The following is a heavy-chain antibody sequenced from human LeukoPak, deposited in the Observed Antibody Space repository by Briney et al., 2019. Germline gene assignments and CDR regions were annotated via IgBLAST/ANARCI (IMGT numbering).Heavy chain of an antibody. V-gene: IGHV4-34*01. Sequence: SETLSLTCAVYGGSFSGYYWSWIRQPSGKGLEWIGEINHSGSTNYNPSLKSRVTISVDTSKNQFSLKLSSVTAADTAVYYCASSLRYNWNRPYWFDPWGQGTLVTVSS. CDR1: GGSFSGYY. D-gene: IGHD1-20*01. CDR2: INHSGST. CDR3: ASSLRYNWNRPYWFDP. J-gene: IGHJ5*02.